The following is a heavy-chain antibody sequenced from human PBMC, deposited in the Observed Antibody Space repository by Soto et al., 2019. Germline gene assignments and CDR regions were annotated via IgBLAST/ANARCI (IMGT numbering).Heavy chain of an antibody. Sequence: PGGSMRLSCAASGFIFSNYGMHWVRTATGKGLEWVAVISYDGSNKYYADSVKGRFTISRDNSKNTLYLQMTSLRAEDTAVYYCAKGLGYCTSTSCSVDYWGQGTLVTVSS. CDR1: GFIFSNYG. J-gene: IGHJ4*02. CDR3: AKGLGYCTSTSCSVDY. CDR2: ISYDGSNK. D-gene: IGHD2-2*01. V-gene: IGHV3-30*18.